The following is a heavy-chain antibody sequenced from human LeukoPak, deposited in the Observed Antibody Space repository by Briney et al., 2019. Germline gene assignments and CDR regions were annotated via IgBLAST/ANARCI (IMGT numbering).Heavy chain of an antibody. CDR1: GFTFSSYG. V-gene: IGHV3-30*03. Sequence: GGSLRLSCAASGFTFSSYGMHWVRQAPGKGLEWVAVISYDGSNKYYADSVKGRLTISRDNAKNTLYLQMNSLRVEDTAVYYCARWSTGRYDFWGQGTLVTVSS. D-gene: IGHD1-26*01. CDR2: ISYDGSNK. CDR3: ARWSTGRYDF. J-gene: IGHJ4*02.